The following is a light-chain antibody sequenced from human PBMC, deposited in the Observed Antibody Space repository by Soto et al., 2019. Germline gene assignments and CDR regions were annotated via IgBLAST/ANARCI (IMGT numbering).Light chain of an antibody. CDR2: WAS. Sequence: DIVMTQSPDSLAVSLGARATINCKSSQSVLYSSNNKKYLAWYQQKPGQTPKLLIYWASTRESGVPDRFSGSGSGTDFTLTISSLQAEDVAVYYCQQYYSTPWTFGQGTKVEIK. V-gene: IGKV4-1*01. CDR3: QQYYSTPWT. CDR1: QSVLYSSNNKKY. J-gene: IGKJ1*01.